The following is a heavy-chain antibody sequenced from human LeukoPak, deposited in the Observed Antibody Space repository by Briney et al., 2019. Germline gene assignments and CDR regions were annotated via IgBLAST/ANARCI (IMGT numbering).Heavy chain of an antibody. J-gene: IGHJ4*02. CDR1: DYSISSAYY. D-gene: IGHD2-21*02. Sequence: SETLSLTCAVSDYSISSAYYWGWIRQPPGKGLEWIGSIYHSGSTDYNPSLKSRVTISVDTSKNQFSLKLRSVTAADTAVYYCARDQAYCGGDCYFDFWCQGTLVTVSS. CDR3: ARDQAYCGGDCYFDF. CDR2: IYHSGST. V-gene: IGHV4-38-2*02.